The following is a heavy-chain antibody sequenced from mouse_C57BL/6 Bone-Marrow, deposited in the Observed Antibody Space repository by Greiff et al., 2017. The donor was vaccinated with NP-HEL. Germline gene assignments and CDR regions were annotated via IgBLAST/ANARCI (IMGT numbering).Heavy chain of an antibody. D-gene: IGHD1-1*01. Sequence: QVQLQQSGPELVKPGASVKISCKASGYAFSSSWMNWVKQRPGKGLEWIGRIYPGDGDTNYNGKFKGKATLTADKSSSTAYMQLSSLTSEDSAVYFCARGITTVDWGQGTSVTVSS. J-gene: IGHJ4*01. CDR1: GYAFSSSW. CDR3: ARGITTVD. CDR2: IYPGDGDT. V-gene: IGHV1-82*01.